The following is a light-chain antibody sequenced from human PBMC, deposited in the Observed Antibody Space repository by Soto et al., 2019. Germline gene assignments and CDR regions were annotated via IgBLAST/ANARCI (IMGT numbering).Light chain of an antibody. CDR3: QQYNNWPRIFT. CDR2: GAS. CDR1: QSVSSN. Sequence: EIVMTQSPATLSVSPGERATLSCRASQSVSSNLAWYQQKPGQAPRLIIYGASTRATGIPARFSGSGSGTEFTLTISSLQSEDFADYYCQQYNNWPRIFTFGPGTKVDIK. V-gene: IGKV3-15*01. J-gene: IGKJ3*01.